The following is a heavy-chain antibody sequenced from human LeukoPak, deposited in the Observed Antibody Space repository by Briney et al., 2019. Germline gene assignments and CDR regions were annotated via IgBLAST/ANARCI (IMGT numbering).Heavy chain of an antibody. Sequence: PSETLSLTCAVYGWSFNDYYWKWIRQPPGKGLEWVGEINARGDTNFNPSLKSRVTISVDTSKSPFSLTLPSMIAADTAVYYCARGQVPAARGYNWFAPWGQGPLVTVPS. V-gene: IGHV4-34*01. CDR2: INARGDT. D-gene: IGHD2-2*01. CDR3: ARGQVPAARGYNWFAP. J-gene: IGHJ5*02. CDR1: GWSFNDYY.